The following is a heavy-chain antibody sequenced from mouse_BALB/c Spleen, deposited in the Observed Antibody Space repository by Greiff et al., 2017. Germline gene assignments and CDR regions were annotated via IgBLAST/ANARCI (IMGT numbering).Heavy chain of an antibody. V-gene: IGHV1-9*01. Sequence: VQLQQSGAELMKPGASVKISCKATGYTFSSYWIEWVKQRPGHGLEWIGEILPGSGSTNYNEKFKGKATFTADTSSNTAYMQLSSLTSEDSAVYYCARFYYGYPAWFAYWGQGTLVTVSA. CDR1: GYTFSSYW. J-gene: IGHJ3*01. D-gene: IGHD2-2*01. CDR2: ILPGSGST. CDR3: ARFYYGYPAWFAY.